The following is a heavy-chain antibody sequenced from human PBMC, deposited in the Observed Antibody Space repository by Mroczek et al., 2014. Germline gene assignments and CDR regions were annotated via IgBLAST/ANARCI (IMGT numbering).Heavy chain of an antibody. CDR1: GGSISSYY. J-gene: IGHJ4*02. V-gene: IGHV4-59*01. CDR3: ARGPRVVVVPAARGI. Sequence: QVQLQESGPGLVKPSETLSLTCTVSGGSISSYYWSWIRQPPGKGLEWIGYIYYSGSTNYNPSLKSRVTISVDTSKNQFSLKLSSVTAADTAVYYCARGPRVVVVPAARGIWGQGTLVTGLL. CDR2: IYYSGST. D-gene: IGHD2-2*01.